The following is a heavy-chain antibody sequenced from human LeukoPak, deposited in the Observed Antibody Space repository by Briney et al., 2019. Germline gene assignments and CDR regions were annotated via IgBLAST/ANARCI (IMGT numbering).Heavy chain of an antibody. J-gene: IGHJ6*04. CDR3: ARLAAFSMDV. CDR2: IHSSGSA. V-gene: IGHV4-59*08. CDR1: GGSMSTYY. Sequence: SETLSLTCTISGGSMSTYYWTWIRQPPGQGLEWIGYIHSSGSANYKPSLKSRVTISVDTSKNQFSLKLTSVSAADTAVYYCARLAAFSMDVWGKGTSVTVSS.